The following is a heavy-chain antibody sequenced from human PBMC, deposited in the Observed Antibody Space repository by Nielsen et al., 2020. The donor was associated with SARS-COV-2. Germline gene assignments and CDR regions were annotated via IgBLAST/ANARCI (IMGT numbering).Heavy chain of an antibody. CDR2: IYPGDSDI. J-gene: IGHJ6*02. D-gene: IGHD3-9*01. CDR3: ARSYYDILTGPPIGMDV. Sequence: GESLKISCKGSGYSFTSYWIGWVRQMPGKGLEWMGIIYPGDSDIRYSPSFQGQVTISADKSISTAYLQWSSLKASDTAMYYCARSYYDILTGPPIGMDVWGQGTTVTVSS. CDR1: GYSFTSYW. V-gene: IGHV5-51*01.